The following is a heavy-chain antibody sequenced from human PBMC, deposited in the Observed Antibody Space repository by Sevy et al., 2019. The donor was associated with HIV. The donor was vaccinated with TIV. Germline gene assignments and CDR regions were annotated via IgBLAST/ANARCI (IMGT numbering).Heavy chain of an antibody. J-gene: IGHJ4*02. Sequence: GGSLRLSCAASGFTFSSYAMHWVRQAPGKGLEWVAVISYDGSNKYYADSVKGRFTISRDNSKNTLYLQMNSLRAEDTAVYYCARGGGRGSGSFSAFDYWGQGTLVTVSS. CDR1: GFTFSSYA. CDR3: ARGGGRGSGSFSAFDY. D-gene: IGHD3-10*01. V-gene: IGHV3-30-3*01. CDR2: ISYDGSNK.